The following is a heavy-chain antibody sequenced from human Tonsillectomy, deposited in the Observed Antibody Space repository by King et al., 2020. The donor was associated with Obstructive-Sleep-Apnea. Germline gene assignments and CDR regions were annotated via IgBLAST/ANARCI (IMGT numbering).Heavy chain of an antibody. D-gene: IGHD6-19*01. CDR2: ISSSSIYI. J-gene: IGHJ6*02. CDR3: ARDRSSGGYGMDV. V-gene: IGHV3-21*01. CDR1: GFTFSSYS. Sequence: VQLVESGGGLVKPGGSLRLSCAASGFTFSSYSMNWVRQAPGKGLEWGSSISSSSIYIYYADSVKGRFTISRDNAKNSLYLQMNSLRAEDTAVYYCARDRSSGGYGMDVWGQGTTVTVSS.